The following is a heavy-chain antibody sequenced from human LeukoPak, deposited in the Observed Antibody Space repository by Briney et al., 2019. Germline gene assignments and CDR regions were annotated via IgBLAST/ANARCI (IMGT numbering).Heavy chain of an antibody. CDR3: AREKTYYDYVWGSYRYYYFDY. Sequence: SETLSLTCVVSGGSFSSTSYYWGWHRQPPGKGLEWIGSIYYSGRTYYSPSHKSRVTISVDTSKNQFSLKLSSVTAADTAVYYCAREKTYYDYVWGSYRYYYFDYWGQGTLVTVSS. CDR1: GGSFSSTSYY. CDR2: IYYSGRT. V-gene: IGHV4-39*07. D-gene: IGHD3-16*02. J-gene: IGHJ4*02.